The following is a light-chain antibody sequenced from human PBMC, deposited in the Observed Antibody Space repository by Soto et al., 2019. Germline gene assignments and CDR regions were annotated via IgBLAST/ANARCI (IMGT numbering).Light chain of an antibody. V-gene: IGKV3-15*01. Sequence: EIVMTQSPATLSVSPGERATLSCRASQSVSSNLAWYQHKPGQAPRILIYGASTRATGIPARFSGSGSGTEFTLTISSLQSEDFAVYYCQQYNKWPLTFGGGTKVEIK. CDR1: QSVSSN. CDR2: GAS. J-gene: IGKJ4*01. CDR3: QQYNKWPLT.